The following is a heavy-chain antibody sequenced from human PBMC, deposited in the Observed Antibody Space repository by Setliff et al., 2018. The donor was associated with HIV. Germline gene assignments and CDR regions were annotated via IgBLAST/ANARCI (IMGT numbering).Heavy chain of an antibody. D-gene: IGHD6-19*01. CDR3: ARGGGAVAGPFDY. Sequence: SETLSLTCNVSGVSISSGLQYWGWVRQSPGKGLEWIGTIYYSGSTYYNPSLKSRVAISIDTSMNQFSLKLSSVTAADTTVYYCARGGGAVAGPFDYWGQGALVTVSS. CDR1: GVSISSGLQY. V-gene: IGHV4-39*01. J-gene: IGHJ4*02. CDR2: IYYSGST.